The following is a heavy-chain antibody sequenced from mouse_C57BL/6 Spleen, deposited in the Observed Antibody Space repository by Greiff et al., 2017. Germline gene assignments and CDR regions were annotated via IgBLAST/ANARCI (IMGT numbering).Heavy chain of an antibody. V-gene: IGHV1-19*01. D-gene: IGHD1-1*01. CDR1: GYTFTDYY. CDR2: INPYNGGT. Sequence: VQLQQSGPVLVKPGASVKMSCKASGYTFTDYYMNWVKQSHGKSLEWIGVINPYNGGTSYNQKFKGKATLTVEKSSSTAYMELNSLTSEDSAVYYCARSGITTVVARHYYAMDYWGQGTSVTVSS. CDR3: ARSGITTVVARHYYAMDY. J-gene: IGHJ4*01.